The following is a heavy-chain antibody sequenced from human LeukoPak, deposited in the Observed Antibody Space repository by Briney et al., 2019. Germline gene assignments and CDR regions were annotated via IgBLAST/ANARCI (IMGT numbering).Heavy chain of an antibody. J-gene: IGHJ4*02. CDR2: INPYSGGT. CDR1: GYTFTGYY. V-gene: IGHV1-2*02. Sequence: ASVKASCKASGYTFTGYYMHWVRQAPGQGLEWMGWINPYSGGTNYAQKFQGRVTMTRDTSINTAYMELSRLRSDDTAVYSCASDRTRYGSGTSPDYWGQGTLVTVSS. D-gene: IGHD3-10*01. CDR3: ASDRTRYGSGTSPDY.